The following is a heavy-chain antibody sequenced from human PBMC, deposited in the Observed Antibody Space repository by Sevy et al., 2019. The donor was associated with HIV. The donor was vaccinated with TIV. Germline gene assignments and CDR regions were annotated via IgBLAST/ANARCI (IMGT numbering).Heavy chain of an antibody. D-gene: IGHD6-13*01. CDR1: GFTFSSYE. CDR2: ISSSGSTI. V-gene: IGHV3-48*03. Sequence: GGSLRLSCAASGFTFSSYEMNWVRQAPGKGLEWVSYISSSGSTIYYADSVKGRFTISRDNAKNSLYLQMNSLRAEDTAVYYCARDGIAAAGYYYYGIDVWGQGTTVTVSS. J-gene: IGHJ6*02. CDR3: ARDGIAAAGYYYYGIDV.